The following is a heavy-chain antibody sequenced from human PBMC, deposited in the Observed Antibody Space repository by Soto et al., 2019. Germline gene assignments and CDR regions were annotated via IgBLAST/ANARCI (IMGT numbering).Heavy chain of an antibody. CDR1: GFTFSSYT. CDR2: ISYDGTNK. J-gene: IGHJ5*02. Sequence: QVQLVESGGGVVQPGRSLRLSCAASGFTFSSYTMHWVRQAPGKGLDWVAVISYDGTNKYYADSVKGRFTISRDNSRSTVYLQMNSLRAEDTAVYYCARGPGPPKRSNWFDPWGQGTLVTVSS. V-gene: IGHV3-30-3*01. D-gene: IGHD1-1*01. CDR3: ARGPGPPKRSNWFDP.